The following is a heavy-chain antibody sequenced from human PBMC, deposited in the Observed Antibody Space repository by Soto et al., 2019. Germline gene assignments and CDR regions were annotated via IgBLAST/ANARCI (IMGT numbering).Heavy chain of an antibody. J-gene: IGHJ6*03. CDR2: ISWNSGDI. CDR3: AKVNFAYYYYYMDV. CDR1: GFTFDDYA. V-gene: IGHV3-9*01. Sequence: EVQLVESGGGLVHPGRSLRLSCAASGFTFDDYAMHWVRQAPGKGLEWVSSISWNSGDIGYADSVKGRFTISRDNAKNSLYLQMNSLRAEDTALYYCAKVNFAYYYYYMDVWGKGTTVTVSS.